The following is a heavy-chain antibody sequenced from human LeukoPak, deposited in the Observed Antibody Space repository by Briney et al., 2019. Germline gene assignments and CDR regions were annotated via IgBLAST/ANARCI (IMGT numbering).Heavy chain of an antibody. CDR3: AKDPIFSGSYGVFDY. CDR2: IIDSGNSI. V-gene: IGHV3-23*01. J-gene: IGHJ4*02. D-gene: IGHD1-26*01. Sequence: GGSLRLSCAASGFTFSSYSMNWVRQAPGKGLEWVSTIIDSGNSIYYADSAEGRFTISRDNSKNTLYLQMNGLRAGDTAVYYCAKDPIFSGSYGVFDYWGLGTLVTVSS. CDR1: GFTFSSYS.